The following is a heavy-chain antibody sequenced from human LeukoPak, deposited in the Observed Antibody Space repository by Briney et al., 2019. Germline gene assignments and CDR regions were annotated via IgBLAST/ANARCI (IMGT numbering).Heavy chain of an antibody. D-gene: IGHD1-26*01. CDR2: ISWNSGSI. CDR3: AKASLFGIVGATNIDY. CDR1: GFTFDDYA. J-gene: IGHJ4*02. Sequence: GGSLRLSCAASGFTFDDYAMHWVRQARGKGLERVSGISWNSGSIGYADSVKGRFTISRDNAKNSLYLQMNSLRAEDTALYYCAKASLFGIVGATNIDYWGQGTLVTVSS. V-gene: IGHV3-9*01.